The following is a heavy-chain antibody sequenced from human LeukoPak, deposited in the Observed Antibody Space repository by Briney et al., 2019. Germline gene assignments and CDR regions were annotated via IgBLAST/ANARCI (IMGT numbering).Heavy chain of an antibody. CDR3: ARGRVLYDSSGYYYSLLDY. CDR2: IIPIFGTA. V-gene: IGHV1-69*05. Sequence: ASVKVSCKASGGTFSSYAISWVRQAPGQGFEWMGGIIPIFGTANYAQKFQGRVTITTDESTSTAYMELSSLRSEDTAVYYCARGRVLYDSSGYYYSLLDYWGQGTLVTVSS. J-gene: IGHJ4*02. CDR1: GGTFSSYA. D-gene: IGHD3-22*01.